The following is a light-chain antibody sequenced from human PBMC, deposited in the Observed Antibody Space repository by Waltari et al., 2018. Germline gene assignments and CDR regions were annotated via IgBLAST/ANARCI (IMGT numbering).Light chain of an antibody. J-gene: IGKJ2*01. CDR3: QQYHDYST. CDR1: QTILTW. CDR2: KAS. Sequence: DTQVTQSPSTLSASVGDSVTITCRASQTILTWMAWYQQKPRKAPKLLLYKASRLESGVPSRFSGTASGTEFTLTISSLQPDDSATYYCQQYHDYSTFGQGTKLEIK. V-gene: IGKV1-5*03.